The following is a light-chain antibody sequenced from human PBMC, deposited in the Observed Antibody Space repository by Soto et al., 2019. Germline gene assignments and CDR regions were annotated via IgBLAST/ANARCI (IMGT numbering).Light chain of an antibody. CDR1: QSVSNS. J-gene: IGKJ2*01. Sequence: EIVLTQSPATLSLSPGERATLSCRASQSVSNSLAWYQQKPGQAPRLLIYDASNRATGIPARFSGSGSGTDFTLTISSLEPEDFAVYYCQQRSSWPRTFGQGTKLEIK. CDR3: QQRSSWPRT. V-gene: IGKV3-11*01. CDR2: DAS.